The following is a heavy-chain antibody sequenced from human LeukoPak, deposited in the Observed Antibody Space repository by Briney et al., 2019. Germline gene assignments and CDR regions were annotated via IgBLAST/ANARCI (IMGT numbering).Heavy chain of an antibody. J-gene: IGHJ6*03. V-gene: IGHV3-11*01. CDR1: GFTFSDYY. CDR3: ARAVLRYSSSWHSYSYYYYMDV. CDR2: ISSSGSTI. Sequence: PGGSLRLSCAASGFTFSDYYMSWIRQAPGKGLEWVSYISSSGSTIYYADSVKGRFTISRDNAKNSLYLQMNSLRAEDTAVYYCARAVLRYSSSWHSYSYYYYMDVWGKGNTVTISS. D-gene: IGHD6-13*01.